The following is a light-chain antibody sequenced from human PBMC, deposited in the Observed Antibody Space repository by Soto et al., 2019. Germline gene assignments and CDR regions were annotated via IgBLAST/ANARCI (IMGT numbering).Light chain of an antibody. Sequence: EIVMTQSPATLSVSPGERATLSCRASQRVSSNVAWYQQKPGQAPRRLIYGASTRATGIPARFSGSGSGTXFTLTISSLRSEDFAVYYCEQYNNWPAWTFGQGNKVEIK. CDR2: GAS. J-gene: IGKJ1*01. CDR3: EQYNNWPAWT. CDR1: QRVSSN. V-gene: IGKV3-15*01.